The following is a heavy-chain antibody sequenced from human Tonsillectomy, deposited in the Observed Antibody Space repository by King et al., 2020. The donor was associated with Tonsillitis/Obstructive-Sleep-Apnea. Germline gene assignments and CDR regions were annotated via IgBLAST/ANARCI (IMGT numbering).Heavy chain of an antibody. J-gene: IGHJ3*02. CDR3: ARERFDFGVVADAFDI. CDR1: GGSFSGYY. V-gene: IGHV4-34*01. CDR2: INHSGST. Sequence: VQLQQWGAGLLKPSETLSLTCAVYGGSFSGYYWSWIRQPPGKGLEWIGEINHSGSTNYNPSLKSRVTISVDTSKNQFSLKLSSVTAADTAVYYCARERFDFGVVADAFDIWGQGTMVTVSS. D-gene: IGHD3-3*01.